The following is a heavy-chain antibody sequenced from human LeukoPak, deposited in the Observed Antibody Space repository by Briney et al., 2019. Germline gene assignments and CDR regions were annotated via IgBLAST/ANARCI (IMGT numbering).Heavy chain of an antibody. CDR2: ISYDGSNK. Sequence: PGRSLRLSCAASGFSFSSYAMHWVRQAPGKGLEWVAVISYDGSNKYYADSVKGRFTISRDNSKNTLYLQMNSLRAEDTAVYYCARLGIVGAVFDYWGQGTLVTVSS. D-gene: IGHD1-26*01. V-gene: IGHV3-30-3*01. CDR3: ARLGIVGAVFDY. J-gene: IGHJ4*02. CDR1: GFSFSSYA.